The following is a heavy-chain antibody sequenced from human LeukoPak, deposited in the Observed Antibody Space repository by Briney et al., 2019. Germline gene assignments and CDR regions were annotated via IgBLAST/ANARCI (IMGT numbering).Heavy chain of an antibody. CDR3: ARFVFSALDY. V-gene: IGHV3-21*01. CDR1: GFTFSSYA. D-gene: IGHD2/OR15-2a*01. J-gene: IGHJ4*02. Sequence: GGSLRLSCAASGFTFSSYAMSWVRQAPGKGLEWVSSISSSSSYIYYADSVKGRFTISRDNAKNSLYLQMNSLRAEDTAVYYCARFVFSALDYWGQGTLVTVSS. CDR2: ISSSSSYI.